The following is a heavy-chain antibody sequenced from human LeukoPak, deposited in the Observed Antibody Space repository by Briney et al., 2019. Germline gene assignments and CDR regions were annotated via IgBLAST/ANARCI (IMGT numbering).Heavy chain of an antibody. D-gene: IGHD7-27*01. CDR2: IYYSGST. Sequence: SETLSLTCTVSGGSISSSSYYWGWIRQPPGKGLEWIGSIYYSGSTYYNPSLKSRVTISVDTSKNQFSLKLSSVTAADTAVYYCVRELGGYFDYWGQGTLVTVSS. V-gene: IGHV4-39*02. CDR1: GGSISSSSYY. J-gene: IGHJ4*02. CDR3: VRELGGYFDY.